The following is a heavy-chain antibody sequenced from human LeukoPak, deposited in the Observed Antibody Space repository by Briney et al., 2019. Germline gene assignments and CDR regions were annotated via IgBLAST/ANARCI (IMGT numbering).Heavy chain of an antibody. CDR3: ARGPSCSGGSCSRYFQH. CDR1: GYTFTGYY. CDR2: INPNSGGT. V-gene: IGHV1-2*06. D-gene: IGHD2-15*01. J-gene: IGHJ1*01. Sequence: ASVKVSCKASGYTFTGYYMHWVRQAPGQGLELRGRINPNSGGTNYAQKFQGRVTMTRDTSISTAYMELSRLRSDDTAVYYCARGPSCSGGSCSRYFQHWGQGTQVTVSS.